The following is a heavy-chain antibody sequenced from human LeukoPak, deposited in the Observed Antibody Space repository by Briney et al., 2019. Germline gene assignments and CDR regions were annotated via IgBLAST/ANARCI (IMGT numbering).Heavy chain of an antibody. Sequence: PGGSLRLSCAASGFTFSSYSMNWVRQAPGKGLEWVSSISSSSSYIYYADSVKGRFTISRDNAENSLYLQMNSLRAEDTAVYYCAREATTVTIFDYWGQGTLVTVSS. CDR1: GFTFSSYS. CDR3: AREATTVTIFDY. J-gene: IGHJ4*02. V-gene: IGHV3-21*01. D-gene: IGHD4-17*01. CDR2: ISSSSSYI.